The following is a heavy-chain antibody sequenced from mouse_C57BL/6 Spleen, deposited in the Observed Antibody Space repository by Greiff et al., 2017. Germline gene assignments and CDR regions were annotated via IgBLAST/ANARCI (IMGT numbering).Heavy chain of an antibody. Sequence: VMLVESGPELVKPGASVKISCKASGYAFSSSWMNWVKQRPGKGLEWIGRIYPGDGDTNYNGKFKGKATLTADKSSSTAYMQLSSLTSEDSAVYFCARGDYYGSSYEYYAMDYWGQGTSVTVSS. CDR2: IYPGDGDT. D-gene: IGHD1-1*01. CDR3: ARGDYYGSSYEYYAMDY. V-gene: IGHV1-82*01. CDR1: GYAFSSSW. J-gene: IGHJ4*01.